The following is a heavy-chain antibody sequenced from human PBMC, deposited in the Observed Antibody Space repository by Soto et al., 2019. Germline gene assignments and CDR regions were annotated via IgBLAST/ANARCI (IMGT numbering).Heavy chain of an antibody. CDR3: AMAGYCTNGVCHSFYYFGMDV. Sequence: QVQLVESGGGVVQPGRSLRLSCAASGFTFSTYGMHWVRQAPGKGLEWVAVISSDGSKIYYADSGKGRFTISRDNSKNTLYLQMNSLRAEDTAGYYCAMAGYCTNGVCHSFYYFGMDVWGQGTTVTVSS. CDR2: ISSDGSKI. CDR1: GFTFSTYG. D-gene: IGHD2-8*01. J-gene: IGHJ6*02. V-gene: IGHV3-30*03.